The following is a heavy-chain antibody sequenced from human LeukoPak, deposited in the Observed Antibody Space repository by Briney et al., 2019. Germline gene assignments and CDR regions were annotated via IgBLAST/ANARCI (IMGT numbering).Heavy chain of an antibody. CDR2: LNQDGSER. CDR1: GFTLTSYW. J-gene: IGHJ4*02. CDR3: AKCGTGSNFDY. D-gene: IGHD3-10*01. Sequence: GGSLRLSCVASGFTLTSYWMSWVRQTPGKGLEWVAHLNQDGSERYYVDSVKGRFTISRENVKNSLYLQMNSLRAEDTAVYYCAKCGTGSNFDYWGQGMLVTVSS. V-gene: IGHV3-7*02.